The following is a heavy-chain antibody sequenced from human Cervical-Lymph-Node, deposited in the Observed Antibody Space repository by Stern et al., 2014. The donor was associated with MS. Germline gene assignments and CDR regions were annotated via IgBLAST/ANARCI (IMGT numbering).Heavy chain of an antibody. V-gene: IGHV1-2*06. CDR1: GYTFTANY. CDR2: INPNSGGT. Sequence: VQLVQSGAEVKKPGDSVKVSCKASGYTFTANYMHWVRQAPGQGLEWMGRINPNSGGTDYSQKFQGRVTMTRDTSINTAYMELNRLKSDDTAVYYCAKFGAIDYWGQGTLVTVSS. D-gene: IGHD3-16*01. CDR3: AKFGAIDY. J-gene: IGHJ4*02.